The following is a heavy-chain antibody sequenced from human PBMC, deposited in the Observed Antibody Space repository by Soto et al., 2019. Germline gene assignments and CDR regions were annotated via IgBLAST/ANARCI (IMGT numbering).Heavy chain of an antibody. CDR3: ARDHLNHVVVRAAIGFDP. CDR2: INPNSGGT. Sequence: QVQLVQSGAEVKKPGASVKVSCKASGYTFTGYYMHWVRQAPGQGLEWMGWINPNSGGTNYAQKFQGRVTMTRDTSISTAYMELSRLRSDDTAVYYCARDHLNHVVVRAAIGFDPWGQGTLVTVSS. CDR1: GYTFTGYY. D-gene: IGHD2-2*01. V-gene: IGHV1-2*02. J-gene: IGHJ5*02.